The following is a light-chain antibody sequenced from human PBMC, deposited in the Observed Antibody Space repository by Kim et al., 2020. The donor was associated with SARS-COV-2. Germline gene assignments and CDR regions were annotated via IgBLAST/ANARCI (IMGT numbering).Light chain of an antibody. V-gene: IGLV3-19*01. CDR1: SLRSYY. CDR2: GKN. Sequence: SSELTQDPAVSVALGQTVRITCQGDSLRSYYATWYQQKPGQASILLIYGKNNRPSGIPDRFSGSSSGNTASLTIPGTQAGDEADYYCNSRDTNDIVLFGGGTKLTVL. J-gene: IGLJ2*01. CDR3: NSRDTNDIVL.